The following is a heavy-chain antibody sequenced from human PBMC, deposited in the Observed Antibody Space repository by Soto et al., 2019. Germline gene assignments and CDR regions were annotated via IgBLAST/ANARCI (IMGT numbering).Heavy chain of an antibody. CDR2: IYYSGST. CDR1: GGSISSSSYY. Sequence: SQTLSVTCTVSGGSISSSSYYWGWIRQPPGKGLEWIGSIYYSGSTYYNPSLKSRVTISVDTSKNQFSLKLSSVTAADTAVYYCATTYSSGWYFDYWGQGTLVTVSS. J-gene: IGHJ4*02. D-gene: IGHD6-19*01. V-gene: IGHV4-39*01. CDR3: ATTYSSGWYFDY.